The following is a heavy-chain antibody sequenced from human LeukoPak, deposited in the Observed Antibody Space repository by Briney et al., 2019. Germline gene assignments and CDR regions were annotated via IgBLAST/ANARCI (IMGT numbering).Heavy chain of an antibody. J-gene: IGHJ4*02. CDR3: ARDGGGFRFLQWSQYVQFFDY. CDR1: GFTFTTYA. D-gene: IGHD3-3*01. V-gene: IGHV3-30*04. Sequence: GGSLRLSCAASGFTFTTYALHWVRQAPGKGLEWVAYISYDGSVTYYADSVKGRFTISRDNSKNTLYLQMNGLRVEDTAGYYCARDGGGFRFLQWSQYVQFFDYWGQGSLVTVSS. CDR2: ISYDGSVT.